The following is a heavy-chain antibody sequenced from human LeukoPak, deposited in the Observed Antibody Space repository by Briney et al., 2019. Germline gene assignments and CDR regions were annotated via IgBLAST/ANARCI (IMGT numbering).Heavy chain of an antibody. CDR1: GGSISSGGYS. J-gene: IGHJ6*02. D-gene: IGHD3-22*01. Sequence: PSQTLSLTCAVSGGSISSGGYSWSWIRQPPGKGLEWIGYIYHSGSTYYNPSLKSRVTISVDTSKNQFSLKLSSVTAADTAVYYCAREVARKEGYDSSGYYFDYYYGMDVWGQGTTVTVSS. V-gene: IGHV4-30-2*05. CDR2: IYHSGST. CDR3: AREVARKEGYDSSGYYFDYYYGMDV.